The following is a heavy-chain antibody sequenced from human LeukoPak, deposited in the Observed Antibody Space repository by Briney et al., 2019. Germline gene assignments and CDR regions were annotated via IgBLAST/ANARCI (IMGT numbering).Heavy chain of an antibody. CDR1: GYSISSGYY. V-gene: IGHV4-38-2*02. CDR2: IYHSGST. D-gene: IGHD2-8*01. Sequence: SETLSLTCTVSGYSISSGYYWGWIRQPPGKGLEWIGSIYHSGSTYYNPSLKSRVTISVDTSKNQFSLKLSSVTAADTAVYYCARVCYDCLGATERAFDIWGQGTMVTVSS. CDR3: ARVCYDCLGATERAFDI. J-gene: IGHJ3*02.